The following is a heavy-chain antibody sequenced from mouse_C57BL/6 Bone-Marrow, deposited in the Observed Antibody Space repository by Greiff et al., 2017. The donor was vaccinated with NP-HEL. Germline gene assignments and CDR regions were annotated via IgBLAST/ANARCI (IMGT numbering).Heavy chain of an antibody. V-gene: IGHV3-6*01. J-gene: IGHJ1*03. CDR1: GYSITSGYY. CDR3: ARDSDYYGSSPSYWYFDV. CDR2: ISYDGSN. Sequence: VQLKESGPGLVKPSQSLSLTCSVTGYSITSGYYWNWIRQFPGNKLEWMGYISYDGSNNYNPSLKNRISITRDTSKNQFFLKLNSVTTEDTATYYCARDSDYYGSSPSYWYFDVWGTGTTVTVSS. D-gene: IGHD1-1*01.